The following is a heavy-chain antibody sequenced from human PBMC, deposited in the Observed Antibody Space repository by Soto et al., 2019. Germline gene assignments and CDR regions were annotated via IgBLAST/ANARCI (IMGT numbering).Heavy chain of an antibody. D-gene: IGHD5-12*01. Sequence: PSETLSLTCSVFGGSVSTGDFYWSWIRQTPGKGLEWIGYVFYSGSSYYHPSLQSRGVISVDASKNQFSLKLRSVTAADTAVYFCARGILAQGGYFPYWGQGILVTVSS. CDR2: VFYSGSS. V-gene: IGHV4-30-4*08. CDR3: ARGILAQGGYFPY. CDR1: GGSVSTGDFY. J-gene: IGHJ4*02.